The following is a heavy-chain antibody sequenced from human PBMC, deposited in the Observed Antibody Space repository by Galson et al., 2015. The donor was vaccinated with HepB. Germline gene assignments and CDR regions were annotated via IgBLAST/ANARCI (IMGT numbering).Heavy chain of an antibody. J-gene: IGHJ4*02. V-gene: IGHV1-8*01. D-gene: IGHD6-13*01. CDR2: MNPNSGNT. Sequence: SVKVSCKASGYTFTSYDINWVRQATGQGLGWMGWMNPNSGNTGYAQKFQGRVTMTRNTSISTAYMELSSLRSEDTAVYYCASGHPGYSSSFDYWGQGTLVTVSS. CDR1: GYTFTSYD. CDR3: ASGHPGYSSSFDY.